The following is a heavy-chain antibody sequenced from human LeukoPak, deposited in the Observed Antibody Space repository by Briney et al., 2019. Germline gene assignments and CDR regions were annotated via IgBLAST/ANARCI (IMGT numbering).Heavy chain of an antibody. CDR1: GFTFSSYP. Sequence: HSGGSLRLSCAASGFTFSSYPMIWVGQAPGKGLEWVSTISGSGASIYYADSVKGRFTISRDNSKNMLYVQMSSLRAEDTAVYYCAKDMRPLGTQTQDFDHWGQGTLVTVSS. CDR3: AKDMRPLGTQTQDFDH. D-gene: IGHD1-26*01. V-gene: IGHV3-23*01. CDR2: ISGSGASI. J-gene: IGHJ4*02.